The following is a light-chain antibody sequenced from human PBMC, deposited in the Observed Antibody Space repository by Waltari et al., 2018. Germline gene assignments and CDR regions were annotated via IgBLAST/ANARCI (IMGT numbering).Light chain of an antibody. CDR3: QQYDNWLGT. CDR1: QSIRSN. Sequence: EIVMTQSPATLSVFPGERATLSCNASQSIRSNLAWYQHKPGQAPRLLIYGASTRATGIPARFSGSGSGTEFTLTISSLQSEDFAVYFCQQYDNWLGTFGQGTKVEIK. J-gene: IGKJ1*01. CDR2: GAS. V-gene: IGKV3-15*01.